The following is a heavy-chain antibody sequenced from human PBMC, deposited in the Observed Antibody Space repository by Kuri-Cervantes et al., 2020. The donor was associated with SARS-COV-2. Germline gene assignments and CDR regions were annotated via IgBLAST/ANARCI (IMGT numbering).Heavy chain of an antibody. CDR3: AKDLAVTTYFDH. Sequence: GGSLRLSCAASGFSFSSYMMTWVRQAPGKGLEWVSGISGSGGSSYYADSVKGRFTISRDNSKNMVFLQMNSLRADDTAIYFCAKDLAVTTYFDHWGQGTLVTGSS. J-gene: IGHJ4*02. CDR2: ISGSGGSS. CDR1: GFSFSSYM. D-gene: IGHD4-17*01. V-gene: IGHV3-23*01.